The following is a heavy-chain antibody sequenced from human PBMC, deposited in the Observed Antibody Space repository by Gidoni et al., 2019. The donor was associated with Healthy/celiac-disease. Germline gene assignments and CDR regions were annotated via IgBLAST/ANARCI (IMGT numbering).Heavy chain of an antibody. Sequence: EVQLVESGGGLVQPGRSLRLSCAASGFTFDDYAMHWVRQAPGKGLEWVSGISWNSGSIGYADSVKGRFTISRDNAKNSLYLQMNSLRAEDTALYYCAKDMVAAGYYYYGMDVWGQGTTVTVSS. V-gene: IGHV3-9*01. D-gene: IGHD6-13*01. J-gene: IGHJ6*02. CDR2: ISWNSGSI. CDR3: AKDMVAAGYYYYGMDV. CDR1: GFTFDDYA.